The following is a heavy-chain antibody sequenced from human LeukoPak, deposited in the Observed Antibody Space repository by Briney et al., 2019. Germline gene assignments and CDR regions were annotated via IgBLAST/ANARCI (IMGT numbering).Heavy chain of an antibody. V-gene: IGHV4-59*01. CDR1: GGSISSYY. D-gene: IGHD3-3*01. CDR3: ARGYYDFWSGYAETYYYYMDV. Sequence: SETLSLTCTVSGGSISSYYWSWIRQPPGKGLEWIGYIYYSGSTNCNPSLKGRVTISVDTSKNQFSLKLSSVTAADTAVYYCARGYYDFWSGYAETYYYYMDVWGRGTTVTVSS. CDR2: IYYSGST. J-gene: IGHJ6*03.